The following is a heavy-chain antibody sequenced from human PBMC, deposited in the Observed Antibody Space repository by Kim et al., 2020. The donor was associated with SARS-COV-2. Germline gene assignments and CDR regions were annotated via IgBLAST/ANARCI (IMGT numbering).Heavy chain of an antibody. J-gene: IGHJ6*02. Sequence: ASVKVSCKASGYTFTSYGISWVRQAPGQGLEWMGWISAYNGNTNYAQKLQGRVTMTTDTSTSTAYMELRSLRSDDTAVYYCARDGDIVATDDLYGMDVWGQGTTVTVSS. V-gene: IGHV1-18*01. D-gene: IGHD5-12*01. CDR3: ARDGDIVATDDLYGMDV. CDR1: GYTFTSYG. CDR2: ISAYNGNT.